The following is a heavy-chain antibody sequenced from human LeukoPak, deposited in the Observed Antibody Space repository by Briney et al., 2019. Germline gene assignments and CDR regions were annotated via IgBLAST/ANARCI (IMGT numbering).Heavy chain of an antibody. J-gene: IGHJ4*02. CDR2: IYSGGST. V-gene: IGHV3-NL1*01. CDR3: AKDHDYYGYGDYFDY. CDR1: GFTFSSYG. D-gene: IGHD3-10*01. Sequence: PGGSLRLSCAASGFTFSSYGMHWVRQAPGKGLEWVSVIYSGGSTYYADSEKGRFTISRDNSKNTLYLQMNSLRAEDTAVYYCAKDHDYYGYGDYFDYWGQGTLVTVSS.